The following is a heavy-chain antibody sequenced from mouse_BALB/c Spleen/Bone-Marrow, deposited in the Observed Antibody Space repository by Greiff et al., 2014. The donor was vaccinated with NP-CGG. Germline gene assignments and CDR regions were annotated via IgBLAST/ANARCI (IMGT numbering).Heavy chain of an antibody. J-gene: IGHJ3*01. CDR1: GHSFTGYN. CDR3: TRSRAYFRDWFAY. V-gene: IGHV1-39*01. D-gene: IGHD2-14*01. Sequence: EVQLQQSGPELEKPGASVKISCKASGHSFTGYNMNWVKQSHGKSLEWIGNIDPYYGTTTFNQKFKDKATLTVDKSSSTAYMQLKSLTSEDSAVYYCTRSRAYFRDWFAYWGQGTLATVSA. CDR2: IDPYYGTT.